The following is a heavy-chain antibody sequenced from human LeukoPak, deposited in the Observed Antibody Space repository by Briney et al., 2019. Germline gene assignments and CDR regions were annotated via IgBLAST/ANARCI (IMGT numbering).Heavy chain of an antibody. CDR1: GFTFSDYY. D-gene: IGHD2-15*01. CDR2: ISSSGSTI. V-gene: IGHV3-11*01. J-gene: IGHJ4*02. CDR3: ARGYCSGGSCYPFDY. Sequence: SGGSLRLPCAASGFTFSDYYMSWIRQAPGKGLEWISYISSSGSTIYYADSVKGRFTISRDNAKNSLYLQMNSLRAEDTAVYYCARGYCSGGSCYPFDYWGQGTLVTVSS.